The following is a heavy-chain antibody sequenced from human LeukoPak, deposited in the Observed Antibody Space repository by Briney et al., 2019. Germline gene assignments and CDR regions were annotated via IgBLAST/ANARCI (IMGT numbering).Heavy chain of an antibody. D-gene: IGHD3-22*01. CDR1: GYTFTGYY. CDR3: ARSVAYYYDSSGPTPDFDY. CDR2: INPNSGGT. V-gene: IGHV1-2*02. J-gene: IGHJ4*02. Sequence: GASVKVSCKASGYTFTGYYMHWVRQAPGQGLEWMGWINPNSGGTNYAQKLQGRVTMTTDTSTSTAYMELRSLRSDDTAVYYCARSVAYYYDSSGPTPDFDYWGQGTLVTVSS.